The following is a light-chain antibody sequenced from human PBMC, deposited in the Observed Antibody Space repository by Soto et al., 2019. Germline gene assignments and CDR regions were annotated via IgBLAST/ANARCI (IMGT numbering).Light chain of an antibody. Sequence: SYELTQPPSVSVAPGQTARITCGGNNIGSKSVHWYQQKPGQAPVLVVYDDSDRPSGIPERFSGSNSGNTATLTISRVEAGDEADYYCQVWDSSSDNPYYVFGTGTKGTVL. V-gene: IGLV3-21*02. CDR3: QVWDSSSDNPYYV. J-gene: IGLJ1*01. CDR2: DDS. CDR1: NIGSKS.